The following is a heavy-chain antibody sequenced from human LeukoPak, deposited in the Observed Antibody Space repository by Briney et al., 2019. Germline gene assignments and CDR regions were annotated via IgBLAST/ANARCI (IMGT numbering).Heavy chain of an antibody. V-gene: IGHV4-39*01. D-gene: IGHD3-3*01. CDR2: IYYSGST. CDR3: ASDFWSGWRYFDY. CDR1: GGSISSSSYY. J-gene: IGHJ4*02. Sequence: SETLSLTCTVSGGSISSSSYYWGWIRQPPGKGLEWIGSIYYSGSTYYNPSLKSRVTISVDTSKSQFSLKLSSVTAADTAVYYCASDFWSGWRYFDYWGQGTLVTVSS.